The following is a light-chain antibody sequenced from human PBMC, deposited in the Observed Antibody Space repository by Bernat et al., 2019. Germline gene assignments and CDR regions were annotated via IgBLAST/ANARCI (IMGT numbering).Light chain of an antibody. CDR1: QDISNY. CDR2: DAS. Sequence: DIQMTQSPSSLSASVGDRVTITCQASQDISNYLNWYQQKQGKAPKLLIYDASNLETGVPSRFSGSGSGTDFTFTISSLQPEDIATYYCQQYDNLPVTFGGGTNVEIK. V-gene: IGKV1-33*01. CDR3: QQYDNLPVT. J-gene: IGKJ4*01.